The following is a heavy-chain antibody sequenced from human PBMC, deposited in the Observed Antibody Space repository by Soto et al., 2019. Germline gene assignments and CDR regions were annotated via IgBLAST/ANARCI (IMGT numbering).Heavy chain of an antibody. CDR1: GYTFTSYA. CDR2: INAGNGNT. V-gene: IGHV1-3*01. J-gene: IGHJ3*02. D-gene: IGHD5-12*01. Sequence: GASVKVSCKASGYTFTSYAMHWVRQAPGQRLEWMGWINAGNGNTKYSQKFQGRVTITRDTSASTAYMELSSLRSEDTAVYYCARPRGVATIPDAFDIWGQGTMVTVSS. CDR3: ARPRGVATIPDAFDI.